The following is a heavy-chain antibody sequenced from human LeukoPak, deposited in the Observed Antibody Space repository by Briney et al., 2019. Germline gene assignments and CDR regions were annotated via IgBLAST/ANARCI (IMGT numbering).Heavy chain of an antibody. CDR1: GDSVSINSAA. D-gene: IGHD6-19*01. Sequence: SQTLSLTSAISGDSVSINSAAWNWIRQSPSRGLEWLGSTYYRFKWYNDYAVSVKSRITINPDTSKNQFSLQLNSVTPEDTAVYYCARTEARGIAVYYYFDYWGQGTLVTVSS. V-gene: IGHV6-1*01. J-gene: IGHJ4*02. CDR2: TYYRFKWYN. CDR3: ARTEARGIAVYYYFDY.